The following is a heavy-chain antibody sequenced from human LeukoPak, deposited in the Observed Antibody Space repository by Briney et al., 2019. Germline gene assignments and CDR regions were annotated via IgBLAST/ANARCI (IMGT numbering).Heavy chain of an antibody. CDR2: IYSGGST. V-gene: IGHV3-53*01. J-gene: IGHJ6*02. CDR3: ARVASNYYGMGV. CDR1: GFTVSTNY. Sequence: GGSLRLSCAASGFTVSTNYMNWVRQAPRKGLEWVSVIYSGGSTYYADSVKGRFTLSRDNSKNTLYLQMNSLRAEDTAVYYCARVASNYYGMGVWGRGTTVTVSS. D-gene: IGHD6-6*01.